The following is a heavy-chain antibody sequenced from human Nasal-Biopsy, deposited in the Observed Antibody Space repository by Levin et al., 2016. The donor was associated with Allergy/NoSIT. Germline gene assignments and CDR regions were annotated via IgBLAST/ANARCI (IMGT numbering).Heavy chain of an antibody. J-gene: IGHJ6*02. CDR1: GFRFSDFN. Sequence: GESLKISCAASGFRFSDFNMNWVRQAPGKGLEWLSSVRSSSDKYYADSVRGRFTISRDSAKTSLYLQMNSLRAEDTAIYYCARETSGGNAMDVWGQGTKVTV. V-gene: IGHV3-69-1*01. CDR3: ARETSGGNAMDV. D-gene: IGHD2-2*01. CDR2: VRSSSDK.